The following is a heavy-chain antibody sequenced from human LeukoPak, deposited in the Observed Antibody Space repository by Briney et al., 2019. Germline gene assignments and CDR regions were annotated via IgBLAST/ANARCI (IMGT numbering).Heavy chain of an antibody. Sequence: SPSETLSLTCTVSGGSISSYYWSWIRQPPGKGLEWIGYIYYSGSTNYNPSLKSRVTISVDTSKNQFSLKLSSVTAADTAVYYCASSGWFGESPINWGQGTLVTVSS. J-gene: IGHJ4*02. CDR1: GGSISSYY. D-gene: IGHD3-10*01. CDR2: IYYSGST. CDR3: ASSGWFGESPIN. V-gene: IGHV4-59*01.